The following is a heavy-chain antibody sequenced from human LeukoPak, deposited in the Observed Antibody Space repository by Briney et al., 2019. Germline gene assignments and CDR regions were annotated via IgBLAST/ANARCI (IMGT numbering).Heavy chain of an antibody. CDR3: AKAGVVATKKYNWFDP. J-gene: IGHJ5*02. V-gene: IGHV3-23*01. CDR1: GFTFSSYA. CDR2: ISGSGGST. Sequence: GGSLRLSCAASGFTFSSYAMSWVRQAPGKGLEWVSAISGSGGSTYYADSVKGRFTISRDNSKNTLYLQMNSLRAEDTAVYYCAKAGVVATKKYNWFDPWGQGTLVTVSP. D-gene: IGHD5-12*01.